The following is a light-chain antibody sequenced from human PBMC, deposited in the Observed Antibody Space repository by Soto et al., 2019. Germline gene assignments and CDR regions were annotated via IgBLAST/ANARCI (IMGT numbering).Light chain of an antibody. V-gene: IGKV1-27*01. CDR1: QGISMY. J-gene: IGKJ3*01. CDR2: AAS. Sequence: DIPMTQSPSSLSASVGDTVTITCRASQGISMYLAWYQQKPGKVPKLLIYAASTLQSGVPSRFSGSGSGADFTLTITSLQPEDVATYYCQKYNSAHLTFGPGPKVDIK. CDR3: QKYNSAHLT.